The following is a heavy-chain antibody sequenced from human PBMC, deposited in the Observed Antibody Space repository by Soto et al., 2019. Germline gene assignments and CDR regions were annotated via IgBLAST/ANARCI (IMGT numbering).Heavy chain of an antibody. CDR3: ARWADGRRTVTRITAFDF. Sequence: QVQLQESGPGLVEPSETLSLTCTVSGGSISSYYWSWIRQPPGKGLEWIGYISYTGSTNYNPSLKSRVTTLVDTSKTQFSLNLSSLTAADTAVYYCARWADGRRTVTRITAFDFWGQGTMVTVSS. CDR2: ISYTGST. CDR1: GGSISSYY. J-gene: IGHJ3*01. V-gene: IGHV4-59*01. D-gene: IGHD4-17*01.